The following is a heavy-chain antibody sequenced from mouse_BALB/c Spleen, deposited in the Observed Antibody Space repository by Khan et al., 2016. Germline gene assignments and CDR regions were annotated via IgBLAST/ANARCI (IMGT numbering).Heavy chain of an antibody. CDR3: ARGRTAFAY. CDR2: IDPANGNT. V-gene: IGHV14-3*02. CDR1: GFNIKDTY. D-gene: IGHD4-1*01. J-gene: IGHJ3*01. Sequence: VQLQQSGAELVKPGASVKFSCTASGFNIKDTYMHWVKQRPEQGLEWIGRIDPANGNTKYDPKFQGKATITADTSSNTAYLQLSSLTSEDTAVDYCARGRTAFAYWGQGTLVTVSA.